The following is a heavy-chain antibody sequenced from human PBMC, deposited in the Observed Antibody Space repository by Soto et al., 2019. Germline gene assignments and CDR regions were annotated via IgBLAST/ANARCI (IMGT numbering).Heavy chain of an antibody. Sequence: GASVKVSCKASGYTFTCYDINWVRQSTGQGLEWMGWMNPNSGNTGYAQKFQGRVTMTRNTSISTAYMELSSLRSEDTAVYYCARGRRLRVPAAIWFDPWGQGTLVTVSS. CDR3: ARGRRLRVPAAIWFDP. CDR2: MNPNSGNT. D-gene: IGHD2-2*01. J-gene: IGHJ5*02. CDR1: GYTFTCYD. V-gene: IGHV1-8*01.